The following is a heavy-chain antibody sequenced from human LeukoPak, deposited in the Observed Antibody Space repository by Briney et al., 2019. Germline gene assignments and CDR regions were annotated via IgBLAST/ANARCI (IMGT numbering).Heavy chain of an antibody. V-gene: IGHV4-59*01. J-gene: IGHJ4*02. Sequence: SETLSLTCTVSGGSISSYYWGWIRQPPGKGLEWIGYIYYSGSTNYNPSLKSRVTISVDTSKKQFSLKLSSVTAADTAVYYCARRHLGNFDYWGQGTLVTVSS. CDR1: GGSISSYY. D-gene: IGHD1-26*01. CDR3: ARRHLGNFDY. CDR2: IYYSGST.